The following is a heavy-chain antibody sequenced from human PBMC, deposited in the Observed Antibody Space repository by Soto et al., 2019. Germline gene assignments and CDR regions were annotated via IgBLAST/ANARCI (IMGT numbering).Heavy chain of an antibody. V-gene: IGHV4-39*01. Sequence: PPETLSLTCAVSGGPITSRTYSWGWIRQPPGKGLEWIGSIYYSGSTYYNPSLKSRVTISVDTSKNQFSLKLSSVTAADTAVYYCASYYYDSSGYYYVPGVYWGQGTLVTVSS. J-gene: IGHJ4*02. CDR3: ASYYYDSSGYYYVPGVY. D-gene: IGHD3-22*01. CDR2: IYYSGST. CDR1: GGPITSRTYS.